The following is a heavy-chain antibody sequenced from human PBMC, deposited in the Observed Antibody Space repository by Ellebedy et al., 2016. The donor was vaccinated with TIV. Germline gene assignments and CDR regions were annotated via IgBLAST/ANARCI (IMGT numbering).Heavy chain of an antibody. V-gene: IGHV7-4-1*02. D-gene: IGHD6-19*01. Sequence: ASVKVSCKASGGTFSSYAMNWVRQAPGQGLEWMGWINTNTGNPTYAQGFTGRFVFSLDTSVSTAYLQISSLKAEDTAVYYCARDSPTYSSGWYGIDYWGQGTLVTVSS. CDR2: INTNTGNP. CDR1: GGTFSSYA. CDR3: ARDSPTYSSGWYGIDY. J-gene: IGHJ4*02.